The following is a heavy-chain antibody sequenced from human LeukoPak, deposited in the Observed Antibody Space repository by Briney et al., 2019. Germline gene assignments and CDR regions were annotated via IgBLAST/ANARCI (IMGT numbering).Heavy chain of an antibody. CDR1: GFTFRSSW. Sequence: GGSLRLSCAASGFTFRSSWMHWVRQAPGKGLVWVSRIYSDGRTATYADSVKGRFTISRDNAKNSLYLQMNSLRAEDTAVYYCARARSVSYYVFDYWGQGTLVTVSS. V-gene: IGHV3-74*01. CDR2: IYSDGRTA. CDR3: ARARSVSYYVFDY. J-gene: IGHJ4*02. D-gene: IGHD3-10*01.